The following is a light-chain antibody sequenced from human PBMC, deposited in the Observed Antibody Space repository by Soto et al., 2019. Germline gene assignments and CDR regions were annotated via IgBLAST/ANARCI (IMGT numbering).Light chain of an antibody. J-gene: IGKJ1*01. CDR2: GAS. Sequence: EIVMTQSPATLSVSPGERATLSCRASQSVSSSYFAWYQQKPGQAPRLLIYGASSRAAGIPDRFTGSGSGTEFTRTISRLEPEDFAVYFCQQHRPFGQGTKV. CDR1: QSVSSSY. V-gene: IGKV3-20*01. CDR3: QQHRP.